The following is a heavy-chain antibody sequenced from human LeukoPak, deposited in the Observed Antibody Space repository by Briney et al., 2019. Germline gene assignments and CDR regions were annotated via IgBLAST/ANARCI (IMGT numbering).Heavy chain of an antibody. V-gene: IGHV4-34*01. D-gene: IGHD3-10*01. CDR3: ARLPHSGSYYKDWFDP. CDR2: INHSGST. Sequence: SETLSLTCAVYGGSFSGYYWSWIRQPPGKGLEWIGEINHSGSTNYNPSLKSRVTISVDTSKNQFSLKLSSVTAADTAVYYCARLPHSGSYYKDWFDPWGQGTLVTAS. J-gene: IGHJ5*02. CDR1: GGSFSGYY.